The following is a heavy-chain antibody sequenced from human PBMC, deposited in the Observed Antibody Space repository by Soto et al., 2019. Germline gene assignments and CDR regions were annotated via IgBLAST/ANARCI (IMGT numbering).Heavy chain of an antibody. J-gene: IGHJ4*02. CDR2: IIPIVGTA. V-gene: IGHV1-69*01. CDR1: GGTFSSYA. CDR3: ARPRSRYDSSGYYYSY. Sequence: QVQLVQSGAEVKKPGSSVKVSCKASGGTFSSYAISWVRQAPGQGLEWMGGIIPIVGTANYAQKFQGIVTITADESTSTAYMELSSVRSEDTAVYYCARPRSRYDSSGYYYSYCGQGTLVTVSS. D-gene: IGHD3-22*01.